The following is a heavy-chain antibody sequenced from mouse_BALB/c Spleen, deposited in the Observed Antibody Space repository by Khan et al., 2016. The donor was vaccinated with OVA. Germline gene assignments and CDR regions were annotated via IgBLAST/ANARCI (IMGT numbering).Heavy chain of an antibody. CDR3: ARSSSTMFTTGLSY. V-gene: IGHV5-17*02. CDR2: ISSGSSTL. Sequence: EVELVESGGGLVQPGGSRKLSCTASGFTFSSYGMYWVHQAPERGLEWVAYISSGSSTLHYADTVKGRFTISRDNPKNTLFLQMTSLRSEDTAMYYCARSSSTMFTTGLSYWGQGTLVTVSA. J-gene: IGHJ3*01. CDR1: GFTFSSYG. D-gene: IGHD2-2*01.